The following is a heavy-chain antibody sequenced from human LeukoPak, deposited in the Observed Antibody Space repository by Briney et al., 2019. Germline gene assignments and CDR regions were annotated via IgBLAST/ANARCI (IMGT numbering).Heavy chain of an antibody. CDR2: INNSGST. V-gene: IGHV4-34*01. CDR1: GASFSGYY. Sequence: PSETLSLSCAVYGASFSGYYWSWIRQPPGKGLEWIGEINNSGSTNYNPSLKSRVTISVDRSKNQFSLKLSSVTAADTAVYFCASSAKDIVVVPAASTHWYFDLWGRGTLVTVSS. CDR3: ASSAKDIVVVPAASTHWYFDL. J-gene: IGHJ2*01. D-gene: IGHD2-2*01.